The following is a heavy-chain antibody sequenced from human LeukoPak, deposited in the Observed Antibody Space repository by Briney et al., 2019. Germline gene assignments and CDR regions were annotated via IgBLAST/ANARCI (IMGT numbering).Heavy chain of an antibody. Sequence: ASVKVSCKASGYTFTSYGISWVRQAPGQGLEWMGWIGTHNGNTNSAQNLQGRVTMTTDTSTSTAYMELRSLISDDTAVYYCARGGGYRCYEQFFDNWGQGTLVTVSS. D-gene: IGHD5-18*01. CDR3: ARGGGYRCYEQFFDN. J-gene: IGHJ4*02. CDR2: IGTHNGNT. V-gene: IGHV1-18*01. CDR1: GYTFTSYG.